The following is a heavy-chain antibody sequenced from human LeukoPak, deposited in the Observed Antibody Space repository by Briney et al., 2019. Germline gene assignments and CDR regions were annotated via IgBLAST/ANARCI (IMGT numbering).Heavy chain of an antibody. Sequence: PSETLSLTCTVSGRSISIYYWSWIRQPPGKGLECIGYIYYSGSTNYNPSLKSRVTISVDTSKNQFSLKLSSVTAADTAVYYCARPAVAGSPFYMHVWGKGTTVTVSS. CDR3: ARPAVAGSPFYMHV. CDR1: GRSISIYY. D-gene: IGHD6-19*01. J-gene: IGHJ6*03. CDR2: IYYSGST. V-gene: IGHV4-59*08.